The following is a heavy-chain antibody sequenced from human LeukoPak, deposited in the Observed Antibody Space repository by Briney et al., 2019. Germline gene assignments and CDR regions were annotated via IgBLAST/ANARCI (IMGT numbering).Heavy chain of an antibody. J-gene: IGHJ4*02. CDR1: GFTFSSYA. V-gene: IGHV3-30*01. CDR2: ISYDGSNK. Sequence: GGSLRLSCAASGFTFSSYAMQWVRQAPGKGLEWVAVISYDGSNKYYADSVKGRFTISRDNSKNTLYLQMNSLRAEDTAVYYCARPRLPLKNNWEAFDYWGQGTLVTVSS. CDR3: ARPRLPLKNNWEAFDY. D-gene: IGHD1-20*01.